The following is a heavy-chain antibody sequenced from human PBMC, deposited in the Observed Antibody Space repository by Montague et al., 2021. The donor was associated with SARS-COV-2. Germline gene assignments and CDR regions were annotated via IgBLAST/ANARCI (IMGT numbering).Heavy chain of an antibody. V-gene: IGHV4-59*08. Sequence: SETLSLTCTVSGGSISSYYWSWIRQPPGKGLEWIGYIYYSGSTNYNPSLKSRVTISVDTSKNQFSLKLSSVTAADTAVYYCARQRIATVVTDQLFEYWGQGGLGTVS. CDR3: ARQRIATVVTDQLFEY. J-gene: IGHJ4*02. CDR1: GGSISSYY. D-gene: IGHD4-23*01. CDR2: IYYSGST.